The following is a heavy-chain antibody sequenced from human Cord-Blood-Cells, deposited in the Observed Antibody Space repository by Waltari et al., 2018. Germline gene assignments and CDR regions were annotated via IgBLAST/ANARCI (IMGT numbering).Heavy chain of an antibody. V-gene: IGHV1-69*01. CDR3: ARDRVYYVSGSYYFDY. Sequence: QVQLVQSGAEVKKLGSSEKVTCKAAGGTFSRYAISWVRQAPGQGLEWMGGVIPIVGTANDAQKFQGRVTITADESTSTADMELSSLRSEDTAVYYCARDRVYYVSGSYYFDYWGQGTLVTVSS. CDR1: GGTFSRYA. CDR2: VIPIVGTA. D-gene: IGHD3-10*01. J-gene: IGHJ4*02.